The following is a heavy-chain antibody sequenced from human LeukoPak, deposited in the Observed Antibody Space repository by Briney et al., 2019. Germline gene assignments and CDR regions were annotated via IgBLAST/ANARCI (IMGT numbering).Heavy chain of an antibody. CDR1: VFTFSGHW. CDR2: ITPDGNAA. CDR3: TRSGYSNGYDY. V-gene: IGHV3-74*03. D-gene: IGHD2-15*01. J-gene: IGHJ4*02. Sequence: GGSLRHSCVASVFTFSGHWMHWVRQVPGKGLMAVSRITPDGNAAAYADSVKGRFTISRDNAKNTLYLEMNSLTAEDTALYHCTRSGYSNGYDYWGQGTLVTVSS.